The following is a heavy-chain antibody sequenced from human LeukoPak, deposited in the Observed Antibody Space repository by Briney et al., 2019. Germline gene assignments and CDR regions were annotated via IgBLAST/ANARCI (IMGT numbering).Heavy chain of an antibody. Sequence: SETLSLTCSVYGGSISSSSYYWGWIRQPPGKGLEWIGTIYYSGKTYYNPSLKSRVTISVDTSKNHFSLKLSSVTAADTSVYYCARTIITHPTQGFDAWGQGTLVTVSS. J-gene: IGHJ5*02. CDR1: GGSISSSSYY. V-gene: IGHV4-39*02. D-gene: IGHD3-10*01. CDR2: IYYSGKT. CDR3: ARTIITHPTQGFDA.